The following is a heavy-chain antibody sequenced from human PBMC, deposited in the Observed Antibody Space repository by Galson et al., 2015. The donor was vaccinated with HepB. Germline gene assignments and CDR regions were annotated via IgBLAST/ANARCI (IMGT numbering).Heavy chain of an antibody. J-gene: IGHJ4*02. Sequence: SLRLSCAASGFTFSSYGMHWVRQAPGKGLEWVAVIWYDGSNKYYADSVKGRFTISRDNSKNTLYLQMNSLRAEDTAVYYCARGYSSGWYRRGEYFDYWGQGTLVTVSS. CDR3: ARGYSSGWYRRGEYFDY. D-gene: IGHD6-19*01. V-gene: IGHV3-33*01. CDR1: GFTFSSYG. CDR2: IWYDGSNK.